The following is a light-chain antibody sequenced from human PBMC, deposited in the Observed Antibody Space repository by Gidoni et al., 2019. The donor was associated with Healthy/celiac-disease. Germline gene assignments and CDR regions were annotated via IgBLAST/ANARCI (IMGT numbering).Light chain of an antibody. V-gene: IGKV4-1*01. CDR2: WAS. CDR3: QQYYSTPPMYT. CDR1: QSVLYSSNNKNY. J-gene: IGKJ2*01. Sequence: EITQSPDSLDVSLGERATINCKSSQSVLYSSNNKNYLAWYQQKPGQPPKLLIYWASTRESGVPDRFSGSGAGRYFTLIISSLQAEDVAVYYCQQYYSTPPMYTFGQGTKLEIK.